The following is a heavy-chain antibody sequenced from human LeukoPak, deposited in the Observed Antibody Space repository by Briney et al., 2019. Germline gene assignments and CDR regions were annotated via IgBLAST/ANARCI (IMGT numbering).Heavy chain of an antibody. CDR2: IKQEGSDK. CDR1: GFTFSNSW. Sequence: GGSLRLSCAGSGFTFSNSWMSWVRQAPGKGLEWVANIKQEGSDKYYVDSVKGRFTISRDNAKNSLYLQMNSLRAEDTAVYYCARTYGSGSLDYGGQGTLVTVSS. J-gene: IGHJ4*02. CDR3: ARTYGSGSLDY. V-gene: IGHV3-7*01. D-gene: IGHD2-15*01.